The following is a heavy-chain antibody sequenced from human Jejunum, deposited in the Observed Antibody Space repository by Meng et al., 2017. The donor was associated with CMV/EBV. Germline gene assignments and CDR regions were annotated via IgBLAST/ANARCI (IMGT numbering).Heavy chain of an antibody. CDR1: PFSVNSHY. J-gene: IGHJ4*02. CDR2: MYSYGST. D-gene: IGHD6-13*01. V-gene: IGHV3-66*01. CDR3: ARDIYSSSLNWGY. Sequence: EVEVGESGGGLVPPGGSLTLSCAASPFSVNSHYMTWVRQAPGKGLEWVSVMYSYGSTYYADSVKGRFTISRDSSRNTLYLQMSSLRVEDTAVYYCARDIYSSSLNWGYWGQGTLVTVSS.